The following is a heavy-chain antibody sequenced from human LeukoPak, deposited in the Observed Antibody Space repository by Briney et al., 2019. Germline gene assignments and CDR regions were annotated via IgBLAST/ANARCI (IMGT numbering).Heavy chain of an antibody. Sequence: GESLKVSCKASGYTFTSYDINWVRQATGQGLEWMGWMNPNSGNTGYAQKFQGRVTITRNTSISTAYMELSSLRSEDTAVYYCARGLGYCSSTSCRGNWFDPWGQGTLVTVSS. D-gene: IGHD2-2*01. V-gene: IGHV1-8*03. CDR1: GYTFTSYD. J-gene: IGHJ5*02. CDR2: MNPNSGNT. CDR3: ARGLGYCSSTSCRGNWFDP.